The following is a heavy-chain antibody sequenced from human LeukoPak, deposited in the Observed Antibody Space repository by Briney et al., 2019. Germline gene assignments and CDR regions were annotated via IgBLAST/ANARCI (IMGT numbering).Heavy chain of an antibody. CDR1: GGSFSGYY. V-gene: IGHV4-34*01. J-gene: IGHJ5*02. Sequence: SETLSLTCAVYGGSFSGYYWSWIRQPPGKGLEWIGEINHSGSTNYNPSLKSRVTISVDTSKNQFSLKLRSVTAADTAVYYCARTYYDILTGRPHWFDPWGQGTLVTVSS. D-gene: IGHD3-9*01. CDR2: INHSGST. CDR3: ARTYYDILTGRPHWFDP.